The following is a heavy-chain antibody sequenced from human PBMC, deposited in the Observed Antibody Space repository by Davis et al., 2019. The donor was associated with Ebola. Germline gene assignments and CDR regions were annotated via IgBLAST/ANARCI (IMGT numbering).Heavy chain of an antibody. CDR3: VRDLVGSRDF. Sequence: GESLKISCAASGFTFSSNWMHWVRRAPGKGLVWVSRIDNYGSITNYADSVKGRFTISRDNAKNTLFLQMNDVRAEDTAVYYCVRDLVGSRDFWGQGTLVTVSS. D-gene: IGHD1-26*01. CDR1: GFTFSSNW. CDR2: IDNYGSIT. V-gene: IGHV3-74*01. J-gene: IGHJ4*02.